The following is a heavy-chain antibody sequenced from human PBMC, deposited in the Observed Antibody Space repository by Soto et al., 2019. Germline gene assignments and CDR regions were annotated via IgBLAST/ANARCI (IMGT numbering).Heavy chain of an antibody. CDR3: ARDRALWFRDY. J-gene: IGHJ4*02. Sequence: EVQLVESGGGLVQPGGSLRLSCAASGFTFGNYWMHWVRQAPGKGLVWVSRVNPDGSGATYADSVKGRFTISRDNAKNTMYLQMNSLRGDDTAVYYCARDRALWFRDYSGQGTLVTVSS. D-gene: IGHD3-10*01. CDR2: VNPDGSGA. CDR1: GFTFGNYW. V-gene: IGHV3-74*01.